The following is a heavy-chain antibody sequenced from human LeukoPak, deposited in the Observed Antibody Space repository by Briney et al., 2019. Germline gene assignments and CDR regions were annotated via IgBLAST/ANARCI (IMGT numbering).Heavy chain of an antibody. Sequence: GGSLRLSCAASEFTFSSYATSWVRQAPGKGLEWVSAISDSGGSTYYADSVKGRFTVSRDNSKNTMYLQMNSLRAEDTAVYYCAKDRRACSSSSCYYRFDYWGQGTLVTVSS. CDR1: EFTFSSYA. CDR2: ISDSGGST. D-gene: IGHD2-2*01. J-gene: IGHJ4*02. V-gene: IGHV3-23*01. CDR3: AKDRRACSSSSCYYRFDY.